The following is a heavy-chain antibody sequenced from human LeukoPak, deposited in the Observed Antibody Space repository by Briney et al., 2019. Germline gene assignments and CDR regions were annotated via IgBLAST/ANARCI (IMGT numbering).Heavy chain of an antibody. CDR1: GGSMNNYY. CDR2: IFHRGGT. D-gene: IGHD2-15*01. CDR3: VREILYCSGGSCYRGPFDN. J-gene: IGHJ4*02. Sequence: SETLSLTCTVSGGSMNNYYWSWIRQPPGKGLEWIGYIFHRGGTSYNPSLKSRILFSVDTSQNQFSLKLNSVTAADTAVYYCVREILYCSGGSCYRGPFDNWGQGTLVTVSA. V-gene: IGHV4-59*06.